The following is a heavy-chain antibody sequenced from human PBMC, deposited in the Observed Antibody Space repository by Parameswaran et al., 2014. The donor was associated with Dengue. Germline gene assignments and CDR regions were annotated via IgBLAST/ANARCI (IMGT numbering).Heavy chain of an antibody. Sequence: VRQMPGKGLEWMGIIYPGDSDTAYSPSFQGQVTISADKSINTAYLQWSSLKASDTAMYYCARQSFGAGEDYFDFWGQGTVVTVSS. D-gene: IGHD1-1*01. CDR2: IYPGDSDT. J-gene: IGHJ4*02. V-gene: IGHV5-51*01. CDR3: ARQSFGAGEDYFDF.